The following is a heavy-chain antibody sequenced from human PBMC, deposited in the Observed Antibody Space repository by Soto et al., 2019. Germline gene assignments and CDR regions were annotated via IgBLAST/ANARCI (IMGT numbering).Heavy chain of an antibody. CDR3: ARSSRGWELLLEYLHH. CDR2: IYYSGST. J-gene: IGHJ1*01. V-gene: IGHV4-59*08. D-gene: IGHD1-26*01. CDR1: GGSISSYY. Sequence: WETLSLTCTVSGGSISSYYWSWIRQPPGKGLEWIGYIYYSGSTNYNPSLKSRVTISVDTSKNQFSLKLSSVTAADTAVYYCARSSRGWELLLEYLHHRRQRTLDIVSS.